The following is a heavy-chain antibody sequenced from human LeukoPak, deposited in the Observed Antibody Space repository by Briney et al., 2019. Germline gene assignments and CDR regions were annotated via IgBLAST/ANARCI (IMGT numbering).Heavy chain of an antibody. CDR1: GYTFTSYA. CDR2: INAGNGNT. Sequence: GASVKVSCKDSGYTFTSYAMHWVRQAPGQRLEWMGWINAGNGNTKYSQKFQGRVTITRDTSASTAYMELSSLRSEDTAVYYCARGLWAARALDYWGQGTLVTVSS. J-gene: IGHJ4*02. V-gene: IGHV1-3*01. D-gene: IGHD6-6*01. CDR3: ARGLWAARALDY.